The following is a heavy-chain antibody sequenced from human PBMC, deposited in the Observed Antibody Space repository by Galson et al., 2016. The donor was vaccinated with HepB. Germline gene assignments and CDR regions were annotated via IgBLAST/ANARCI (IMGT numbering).Heavy chain of an antibody. D-gene: IGHD6-19*01. Sequence: SLRLSCAASGFSLSRYWMSWVRQAPGKGLEWVANVKYDGSEKYYVDSVKGRFTISRDNAKNSMSLQMNSLSAEDTAVYYCVRDGSGGWHFDNWGQGTLITVSS. CDR2: VKYDGSEK. J-gene: IGHJ4*02. CDR3: VRDGSGGWHFDN. V-gene: IGHV3-7*01. CDR1: GFSLSRYW.